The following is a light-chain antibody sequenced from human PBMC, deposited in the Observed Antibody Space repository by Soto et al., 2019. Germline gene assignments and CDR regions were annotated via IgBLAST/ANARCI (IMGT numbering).Light chain of an antibody. Sequence: QSVLTQSPSASGTPGQRVTISCSGSSSNIESNIVNWYQQVPGTAPKLLIYSNSRRPSGVPDRFSGSKSGTSASLAITGLRAEDESDFYCQSYDSRLSGSIFGGGTKLTVL. CDR3: QSYDSRLSGSI. CDR2: SNS. CDR1: SSNIESNI. V-gene: IGLV1-44*01. J-gene: IGLJ2*01.